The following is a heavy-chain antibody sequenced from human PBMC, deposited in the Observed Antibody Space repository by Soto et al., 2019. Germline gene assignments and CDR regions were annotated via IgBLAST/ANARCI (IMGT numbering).Heavy chain of an antibody. Sequence: QVQLVESGGGGVQPGRSLRLSCAASGFTFSSYGMHWVRQAPGKGLEWVAVISYDGSNKYYADSVKGRFTIPRDNSKNTLYLQMNSLRAEETAVYYCAKGLCFGYWGQGTLVTVSS. CDR3: AKGLCFGY. J-gene: IGHJ4*02. V-gene: IGHV3-30*18. CDR2: ISYDGSNK. CDR1: GFTFSSYG.